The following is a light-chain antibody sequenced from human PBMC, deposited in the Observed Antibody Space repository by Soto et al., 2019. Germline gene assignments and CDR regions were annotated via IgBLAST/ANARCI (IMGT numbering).Light chain of an antibody. Sequence: EIVLTQSPGTLSVSPGERATLSCSASQSVGIYLAWYQQKPGQAPRLLIYDASNRATGIPARFSGSGSGTDFTLTISRLEPEDFALYYCQQYGNSPLTFGGGTKVDI. CDR3: QQYGNSPLT. CDR2: DAS. CDR1: QSVGIY. J-gene: IGKJ4*01. V-gene: IGKV3-20*01.